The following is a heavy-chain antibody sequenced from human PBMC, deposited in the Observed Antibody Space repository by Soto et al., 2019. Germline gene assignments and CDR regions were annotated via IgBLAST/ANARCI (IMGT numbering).Heavy chain of an antibody. D-gene: IGHD5-18*01. Sequence: GGSLRLSCAASGFTFSSYVMHWVRQAPGKGLEWVAVIWYDGSNKYYADSVKGRFTISRDNSKNTLYLQMNSLRAEDTAVYYCARRSGYSYGSNYYYYGMDVWGQGTTVTVSS. J-gene: IGHJ6*02. CDR1: GFTFSSYV. CDR2: IWYDGSNK. V-gene: IGHV3-33*01. CDR3: ARRSGYSYGSNYYYYGMDV.